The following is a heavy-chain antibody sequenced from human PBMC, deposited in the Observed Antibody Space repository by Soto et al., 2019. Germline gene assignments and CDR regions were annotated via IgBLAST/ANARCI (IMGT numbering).Heavy chain of an antibody. J-gene: IGHJ4*02. V-gene: IGHV1-69*06. Sequence: QVQLVQSGAEVKKPGSSVKVSCKASGGTFSSSAISWVRQAPGQGLEWMGGIIPIFGTANYAQKFQGRVTITADKSTSTAYMELSSLRSEDTAVYYCARTRKVDLDYDCSGYFDYWGQGTLVTVSS. CDR1: GGTFSSSA. CDR3: ARTRKVDLDYDCSGYFDY. CDR2: IIPIFGTA. D-gene: IGHD3-22*01.